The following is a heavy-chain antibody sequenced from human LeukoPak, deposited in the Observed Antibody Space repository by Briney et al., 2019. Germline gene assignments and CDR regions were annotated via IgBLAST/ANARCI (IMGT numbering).Heavy chain of an antibody. Sequence: GESLKISCKGSGYSFTTYWIGXXRQMPGRDXXXXXXXXPGDSDTRYSPSFQGQVTISADKSISTAYLQWSSLKASDTAMYYCARQFRDSSGYYSYYFDYWGQGTLVIVSS. D-gene: IGHD3-22*01. CDR3: ARQFRDSSGYYSYYFDY. V-gene: IGHV5-51*01. CDR2: XXPGDSDT. J-gene: IGHJ4*02. CDR1: GYSFTTYW.